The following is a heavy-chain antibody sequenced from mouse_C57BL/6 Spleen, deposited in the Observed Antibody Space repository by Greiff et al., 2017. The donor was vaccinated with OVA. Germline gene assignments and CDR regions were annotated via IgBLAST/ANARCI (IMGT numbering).Heavy chain of an antibody. J-gene: IGHJ2*01. CDR1: GYTFTSYW. V-gene: IGHV1-55*01. D-gene: IGHD2-1*01. CDR2: IYPGSGST. CDR3: ARMVYGNFYFDY. Sequence: QVQLKQPGAELVKPGASVKMSCKASGYTFTSYWITWVKQRPGQGLEWIGDIYPGSGSTNYNEKFKSKATLTVDTSSSTAYMQLSSLTSEDSAVYYCARMVYGNFYFDYWGQGTTLTVSS.